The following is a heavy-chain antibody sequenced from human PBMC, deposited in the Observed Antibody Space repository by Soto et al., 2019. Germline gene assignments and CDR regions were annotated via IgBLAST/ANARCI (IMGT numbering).Heavy chain of an antibody. Sequence: GGSLRLSCAASGFTFSSYGMHWVRQAPGKGLEWVAVISYDGSNKYYADSVKGRFTISRDNSKNTLYLQMNSLRAEDTAVYYCSKDFTGYGYIWGSYPPGGFDYWGQGTLVTVSS. V-gene: IGHV3-30*18. J-gene: IGHJ4*02. CDR3: SKDFTGYGYIWGSYPPGGFDY. D-gene: IGHD3-16*02. CDR1: GFTFSSYG. CDR2: ISYDGSNK.